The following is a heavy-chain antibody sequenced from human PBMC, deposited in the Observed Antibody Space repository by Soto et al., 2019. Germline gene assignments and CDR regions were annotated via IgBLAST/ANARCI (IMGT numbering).Heavy chain of an antibody. D-gene: IGHD1-26*01. CDR2: MYYTGKT. CDR3: ARVYGRGDYFDF. V-gene: IGHV4-30-4*01. CDR1: GTTISSGDHY. Sequence: QVQLQESGPGLVKPSQTLSLTCTVSGTTISSGDHYWSWIRQAPGKGLEWIGYMYYTGKTYYNTSLQSRVTLSVDTSKNHFSLKMTSVTAADTAMYFCARVYGRGDYFDFWGRGTLVSVSS. J-gene: IGHJ4*02.